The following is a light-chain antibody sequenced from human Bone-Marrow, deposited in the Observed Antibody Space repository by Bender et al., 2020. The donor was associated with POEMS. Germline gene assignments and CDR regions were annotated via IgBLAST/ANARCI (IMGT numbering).Light chain of an antibody. J-gene: IGLJ1*01. CDR1: SNDVGSYNY. V-gene: IGLV2-23*02. CDR2: EVT. CDR3: YSYAGSSTYV. Sequence: QSALTQPASVSGSPGQSITVSCSGTSNDVGSYNYVSWYQQHPDRAPQLIIYEVTKRPSGVSNRFSGSKSGNTASLTISGLQAEDEADYYCYSYAGSSTYVFGTGTKVTVL.